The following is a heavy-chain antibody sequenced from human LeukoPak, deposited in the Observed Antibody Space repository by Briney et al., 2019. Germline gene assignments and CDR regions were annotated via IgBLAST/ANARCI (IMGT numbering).Heavy chain of an antibody. CDR3: TREALYGDYDGLLSGY. CDR2: IRSKANGGTT. Sequence: PGGSLRLSCAASGFTFTKYALNWFRQAPGRGPEWVGFIRSKANGGTTEYAPSVKGRFTISRDDSKSIAYLHMNSLETEDTAVYYCTREALYGDYDGLLSGYWGQGTLVTVSS. V-gene: IGHV3-49*03. D-gene: IGHD4-17*01. J-gene: IGHJ4*02. CDR1: GFTFTKYA.